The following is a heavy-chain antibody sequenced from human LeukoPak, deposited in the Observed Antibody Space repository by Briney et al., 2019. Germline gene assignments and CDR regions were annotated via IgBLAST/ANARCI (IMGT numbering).Heavy chain of an antibody. J-gene: IGHJ6*02. V-gene: IGHV3-9*01. CDR2: ISWDSGSI. Sequence: GGSLRLSCAASGFTLCSNYMSWVRQAPGKGLEWVSGISWDSGSIGYSDSVRGRFTISRDNAKNFLYLHMNNLRPEDTALYYCSKVLFRGFDGMDVWGQGTTVTVSS. CDR3: SKVLFRGFDGMDV. D-gene: IGHD3-10*01. CDR1: GFTLCSNY.